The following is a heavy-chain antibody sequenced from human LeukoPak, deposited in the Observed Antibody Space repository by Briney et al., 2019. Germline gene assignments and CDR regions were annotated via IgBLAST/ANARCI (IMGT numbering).Heavy chain of an antibody. J-gene: IGHJ3*02. Sequence: PSQTLSLTCTVSGDSVNSGAYYWSWLRQPAGKEPEWIGRIYPLETTNYNPSLKSRVAISVDTSKNQFSLKLSSVTAADTAVYYCAREIVAGLGVSFDIWGQGTMVIVSS. CDR2: IYPLETT. CDR1: GDSVNSGAYY. V-gene: IGHV4-61*02. D-gene: IGHD6-19*01. CDR3: AREIVAGLGVSFDI.